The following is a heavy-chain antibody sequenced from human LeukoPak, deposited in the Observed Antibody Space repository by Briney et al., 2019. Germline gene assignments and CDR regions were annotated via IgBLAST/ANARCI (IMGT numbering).Heavy chain of an antibody. CDR3: AVKAYYDSIDY. D-gene: IGHD3-22*01. CDR1: GGSISSSSYY. CDR2: IYYSGST. V-gene: IGHV4-39*01. Sequence: KASETLSLTCTVSGGSISSSSYYWGWIRQPPGKGLEWIGSIYYSGSTYYNPSLKSRVTISVDTSKNQFSLKLSSMTAADTAVYYCAVKAYYDSIDYWGQGTLVTVSS. J-gene: IGHJ4*02.